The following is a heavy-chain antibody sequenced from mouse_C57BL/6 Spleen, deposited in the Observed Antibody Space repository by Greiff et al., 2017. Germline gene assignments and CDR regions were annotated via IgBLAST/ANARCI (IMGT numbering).Heavy chain of an antibody. D-gene: IGHD1-1*01. CDR3: ARFGTTVYYAMDY. Sequence: QVQLQQPGAELVMPGASVKLSCKASGYTFTSYWMHWVKQRPGQGLEWIGEIDPSDSYTNYNQKFKGKSTLTVDKSSSTAYMQLSSLTSEDSAVYYCARFGTTVYYAMDYWGQGTSVTVSS. J-gene: IGHJ4*01. CDR1: GYTFTSYW. V-gene: IGHV1-69*01. CDR2: IDPSDSYT.